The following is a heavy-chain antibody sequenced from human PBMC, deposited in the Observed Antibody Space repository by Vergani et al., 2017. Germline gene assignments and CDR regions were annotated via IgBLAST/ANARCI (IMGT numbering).Heavy chain of an antibody. D-gene: IGHD6-6*01. Sequence: VQLVESGGGVVQPGRSLRLSCAASGFTFSSYSMNWVRQAPGKGLEWVSSISSSSSYIYYADSVKGRFTISRDNAKNSLYLQMNSLRAEDTAVYYCARDLRIAARPNPSSSWSDNDYWGQGTLVTVSS. CDR2: ISSSSSYI. CDR3: ARDLRIAARPNPSSSWSDNDY. J-gene: IGHJ4*02. V-gene: IGHV3-21*01. CDR1: GFTFSSYS.